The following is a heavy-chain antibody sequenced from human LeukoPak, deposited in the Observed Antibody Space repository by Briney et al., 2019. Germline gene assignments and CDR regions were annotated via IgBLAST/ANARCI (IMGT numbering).Heavy chain of an antibody. V-gene: IGHV3-21*01. D-gene: IGHD6-6*01. Sequence: GGSLRLSCAASGFTFSSYTMNWVRQAPGKGLEWVSCISKGSDYTYYADSVEGRFTISRDNAKNSVDLQMNGLRAEDTALYYCAREEDSSAIRSSDGMDVWGQGTTVTVSS. J-gene: IGHJ6*02. CDR2: ISKGSDYT. CDR3: AREEDSSAIRSSDGMDV. CDR1: GFTFSSYT.